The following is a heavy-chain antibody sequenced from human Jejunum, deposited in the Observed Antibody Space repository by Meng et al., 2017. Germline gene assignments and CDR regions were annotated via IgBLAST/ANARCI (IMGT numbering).Heavy chain of an antibody. CDR1: GFTFSRSD. CDR3: AREGLSSGWNNWFFDL. J-gene: IGHJ2*01. CDR2: IGTGGDT. Sequence: GESLKISCAASGFTFSRSDMHWVRQATGKGLEWVSAIGTGGDTYYPDSVKGRFTISRENAKNSLYLQMNNLGAGDTAVYYCAREGLSSGWNNWFFDLWGLGTLVTVSS. V-gene: IGHV3-13*01. D-gene: IGHD6-25*01.